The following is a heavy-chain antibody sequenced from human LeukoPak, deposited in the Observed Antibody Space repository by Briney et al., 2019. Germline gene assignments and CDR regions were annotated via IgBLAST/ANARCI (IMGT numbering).Heavy chain of an antibody. V-gene: IGHV4-39*07. CDR3: ARDGGDKGNAFDI. D-gene: IGHD3-10*01. Sequence: GSLRLSCAASGFTFSKYWMTWVRQAPGKGLEWIGSIYYSGSTYYNPSLKSRVTISVDTSKNQFSLKLSSVTAADTAVYYCARDGGDKGNAFDIWGQGTMVTVSS. CDR1: GFTFSKYW. CDR2: IYYSGST. J-gene: IGHJ3*02.